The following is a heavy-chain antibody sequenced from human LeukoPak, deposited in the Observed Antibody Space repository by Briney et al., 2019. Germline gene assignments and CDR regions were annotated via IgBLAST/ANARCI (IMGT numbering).Heavy chain of an antibody. CDR1: GFTFSSYW. CDR3: ARGRREYSSSFYALLRGNYYFDY. CDR2: INHSGST. D-gene: IGHD6-6*01. Sequence: GSLRLSCAASGFTFSSYWMSWVRQAPGKGLEWIGGINHSGSTSYNPSLKSRVTISVDTSKNQFSLKLSSVTAADTAVYYCARGRREYSSSFYALLRGNYYFDYWGQGTLVTVSS. J-gene: IGHJ4*02. V-gene: IGHV4-34*01.